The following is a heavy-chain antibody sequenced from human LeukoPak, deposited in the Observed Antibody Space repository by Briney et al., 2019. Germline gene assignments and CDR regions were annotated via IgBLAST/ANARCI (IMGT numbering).Heavy chain of an antibody. CDR1: GFTFSSYG. CDR3: ARAFRLAMVDY. D-gene: IGHD2-2*01. Sequence: GGSLRLSCAASGFTFSSYGMHWVRQAPGKGLEWVAVIWYDGSNKYYADSVKGRFTISRDNSKNTLYLQMNSLRAEDTAVYYCARAFRLAMVDYWGQGTLVTVSS. CDR2: IWYDGSNK. J-gene: IGHJ4*02. V-gene: IGHV3-33*01.